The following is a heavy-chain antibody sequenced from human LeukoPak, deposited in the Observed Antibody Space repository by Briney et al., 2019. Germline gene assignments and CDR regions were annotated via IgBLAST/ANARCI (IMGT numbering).Heavy chain of an antibody. Sequence: SQTLSLTCAISGDSVSSNSAAWNWIRQSPSRGLEWLGRTYYRSKWYNDYAVSVKSRITINPDTSKNQFSLQLNSVTPEDTAVYYCAKGGLWFGESLYAFDIWGQGTMVTVSS. CDR1: GDSVSSNSAA. CDR3: AKGGLWFGESLYAFDI. V-gene: IGHV6-1*01. J-gene: IGHJ3*02. CDR2: TYYRSKWYN. D-gene: IGHD3-10*01.